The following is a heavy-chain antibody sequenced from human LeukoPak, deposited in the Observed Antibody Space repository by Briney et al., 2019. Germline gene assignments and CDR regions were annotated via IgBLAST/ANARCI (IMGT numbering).Heavy chain of an antibody. CDR2: INHSEST. J-gene: IGHJ5*02. D-gene: IGHD3-10*01. V-gene: IGHV4-34*01. CDR1: GGSFSGYY. CDR3: ARGRGLIFTHYGSGRYVWFDP. Sequence: PETLSLTCAVYGGSFSGYYWSWIRQPPGKGLEWIGEINHSESTNYNPSLKSRVTISVDTSKNQFSLKLNSVTAADTAVYYCARGRGLIFTHYGSGRYVWFDPWGQGTLVTVSS.